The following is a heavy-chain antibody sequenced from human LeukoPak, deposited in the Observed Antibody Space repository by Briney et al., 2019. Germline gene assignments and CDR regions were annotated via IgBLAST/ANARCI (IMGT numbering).Heavy chain of an antibody. CDR3: AALPSSL. CDR1: GFSFDDYA. V-gene: IGHV3-43*02. Sequence: GGSLRLSCETSGFSFDDYAMHWVRQAPGKGLEWVSLITGDGGRTYYADSVKGRFTISRDSGKNSLYLQMSSLTTEDTVFYYCAALPSSLWGQGTLVTVSS. CDR2: ITGDGGRT. J-gene: IGHJ4*02. D-gene: IGHD6-13*01.